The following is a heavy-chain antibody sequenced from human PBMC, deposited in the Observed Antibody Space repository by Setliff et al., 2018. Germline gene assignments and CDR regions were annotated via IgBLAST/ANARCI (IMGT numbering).Heavy chain of an antibody. J-gene: IGHJ4*02. CDR2: ISGSGGTT. D-gene: IGHD3-16*01. V-gene: IGHV3-23*01. CDR3: AKNRGSGYVSGMTFGYSHPWATDS. Sequence: PGGSLRLSCAASGFTFSSCAMTWVRQAPGKGLEWVSGISGSGGTTYYAGSVKGRFSISRDNSRNMLYLQMNGLRAEDAALYYCAKNRGSGYVSGMTFGYSHPWATDSWGQGALVTVSS. CDR1: GFTFSSCA.